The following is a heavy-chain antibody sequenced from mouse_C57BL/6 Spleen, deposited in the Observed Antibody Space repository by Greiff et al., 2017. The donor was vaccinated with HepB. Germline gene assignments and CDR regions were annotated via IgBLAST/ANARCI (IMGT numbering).Heavy chain of an antibody. CDR1: GYTFTSYW. J-gene: IGHJ3*01. CDR3: ARGPAWFAY. Sequence: QVQLQQPGAELVKPGASVKLSCKASGYTFTSYWMHWVKQRPGQGLEWIGMIHPNSGSTNYNEKFKSKATLTVDTSSSTAYMQLSSLTSEDSAVYYCARGPAWFAYWGQGTLVTVSA. V-gene: IGHV1-64*01. CDR2: IHPNSGST.